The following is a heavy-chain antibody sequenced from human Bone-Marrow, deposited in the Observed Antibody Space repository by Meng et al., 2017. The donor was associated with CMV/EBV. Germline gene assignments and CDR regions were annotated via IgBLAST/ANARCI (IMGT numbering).Heavy chain of an antibody. CDR1: GYNFASYW. Sequence: GESLKISRKGFGYNFASYWIAWMRQRPGQGLEWVGIIYPGDSKTNYSPSLQGRVTITADKSTKIAYLQWNSLTTSDTAVYYCARGGLVRGVVLPKWFDPWGHGTLVTVSS. J-gene: IGHJ5*02. D-gene: IGHD3-10*01. CDR2: IYPGDSKT. CDR3: ARGGLVRGVVLPKWFDP. V-gene: IGHV5-51*01.